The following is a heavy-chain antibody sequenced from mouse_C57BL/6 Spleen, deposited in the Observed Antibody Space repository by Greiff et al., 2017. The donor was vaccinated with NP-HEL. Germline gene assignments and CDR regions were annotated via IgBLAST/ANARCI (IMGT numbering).Heavy chain of an antibody. Sequence: QVQLKQSGAELMKPGASVKLSCKATGYTFTGYWIEWVKQRPGHGLEWIGEILPGSGSTNYNEKFKGKATFTADTSSNTAYMQLSSLTTEDSAIYYCARVSQTKQLRLPAYWGQGTLVTVSA. J-gene: IGHJ3*01. CDR3: ARVSQTKQLRLPAY. D-gene: IGHD3-2*02. CDR2: ILPGSGST. V-gene: IGHV1-9*01. CDR1: GYTFTGYW.